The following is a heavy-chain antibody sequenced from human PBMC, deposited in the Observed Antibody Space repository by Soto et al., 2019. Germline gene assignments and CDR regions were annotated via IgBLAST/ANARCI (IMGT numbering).Heavy chain of an antibody. CDR3: ARSAYYDSSGYYPLPLSHGMDV. Sequence: ESLKISCKGSGYSFTSYWIGWVRQMPGKGLEWMGIIYPGDSDTRYSPSFQGQVTISADKSISTAYLQWGSLKASDTAMYYCARSAYYDSSGYYPLPLSHGMDVWGQGTTVTVSS. CDR2: IYPGDSDT. CDR1: GYSFTSYW. D-gene: IGHD3-22*01. J-gene: IGHJ6*02. V-gene: IGHV5-51*01.